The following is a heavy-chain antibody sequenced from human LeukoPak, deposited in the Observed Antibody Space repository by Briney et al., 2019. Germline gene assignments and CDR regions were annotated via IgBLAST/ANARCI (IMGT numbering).Heavy chain of an antibody. CDR3: AANYFDSSAHY. V-gene: IGHV4-38-2*01. CDR2: IYHSGSA. Sequence: SETLSLTCAVSGYSISSSYCWGWIRQPPGTGLEWIGNIYHSGSAYYNPSLKSRVTISADTSKNQFSLKLSSVTAADTAVYYCAANYFDSSAHYWGQGTLVTVSS. CDR1: GYSISSSYC. D-gene: IGHD3-22*01. J-gene: IGHJ4*02.